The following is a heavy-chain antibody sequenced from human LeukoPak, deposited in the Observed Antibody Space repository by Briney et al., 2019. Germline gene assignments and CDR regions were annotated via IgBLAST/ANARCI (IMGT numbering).Heavy chain of an antibody. Sequence: SETLSLTCAVSGYSISSGYYWGWIRQPPGKGLEWIGSIYHSGSTYYNPSLKGRVTISVDTSKNQFSLKLSSVTAADTAVYYCARQGYDFWSGYYIWGQGTLVTVSS. CDR3: ARQGYDFWSGYYI. D-gene: IGHD3-3*01. J-gene: IGHJ4*02. V-gene: IGHV4-38-2*01. CDR1: GYSISSGYY. CDR2: IYHSGST.